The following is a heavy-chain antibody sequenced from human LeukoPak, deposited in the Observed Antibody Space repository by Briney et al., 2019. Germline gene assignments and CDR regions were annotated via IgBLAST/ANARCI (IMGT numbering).Heavy chain of an antibody. Sequence: PGSSLRLSCTVSRFTFSAYSMHWVRQAPGKGLEWVAVTSYDGRKQYYADSVKGRFTISRDNSKNTLYLQMNSLRAEDTAVYYCARGGSYLSAFDIWGQGTMVTVSS. CDR3: ARGGSYLSAFDI. D-gene: IGHD1-26*01. J-gene: IGHJ3*02. CDR1: RFTFSAYS. CDR2: TSYDGRKQ. V-gene: IGHV3-30*14.